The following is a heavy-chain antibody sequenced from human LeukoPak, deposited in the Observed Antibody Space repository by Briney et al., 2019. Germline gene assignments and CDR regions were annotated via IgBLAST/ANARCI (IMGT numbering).Heavy chain of an antibody. CDR2: IYHSGST. CDR3: AIRSIVGATGMGY. D-gene: IGHD1-26*01. J-gene: IGHJ4*02. CDR1: GGSISSSNW. Sequence: SETLSLTCAVSGGSISSSNWWSWVRPPPGKGLEWIGEIYHSGSTNYNPSLKSRVTISVDKSKNQFSLKLSSVTAADTAVYYCAIRSIVGATGMGYWGQGTLVTVSS. V-gene: IGHV4-4*02.